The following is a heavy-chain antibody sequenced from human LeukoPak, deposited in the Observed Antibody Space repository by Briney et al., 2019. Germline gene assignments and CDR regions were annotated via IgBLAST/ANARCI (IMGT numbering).Heavy chain of an antibody. CDR2: ISWNSGSI. V-gene: IGHV3-9*01. Sequence: PGGSLRLSCAASGFTFDDYAMHWVRHAPGKGLEWVSGISWNSGSIGYADSVKGRFTISRDNAKNSLYLQMNSLRAEDTALYYCAKGAHRILTYGMDVWGQGTTVTVSS. J-gene: IGHJ6*02. CDR3: AKGAHRILTYGMDV. D-gene: IGHD2-15*01. CDR1: GFTFDDYA.